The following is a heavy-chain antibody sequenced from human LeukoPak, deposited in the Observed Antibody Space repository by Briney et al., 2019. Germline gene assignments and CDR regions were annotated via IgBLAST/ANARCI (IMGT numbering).Heavy chain of an antibody. V-gene: IGHV4-59*01. Sequence: PSETLSLTCTVSGGSISSYYWHWIRQSPGKGLEWIGYIHYSGSTNYNPSLKSRVTISVDTSKNQFSLKLSSVTAADTAVYYCARDAYGMDVWGQGTTVTVS. J-gene: IGHJ6*02. CDR3: ARDAYGMDV. CDR1: GGSISSYY. CDR2: IHYSGST.